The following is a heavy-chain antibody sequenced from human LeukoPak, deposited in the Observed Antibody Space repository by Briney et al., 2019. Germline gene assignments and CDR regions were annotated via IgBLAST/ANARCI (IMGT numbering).Heavy chain of an antibody. D-gene: IGHD3-10*01. CDR2: IYYSGST. CDR3: ARSLRRISPFDY. J-gene: IGHJ4*02. V-gene: IGHV4-59*01. Sequence: SETLSLTCTVSGGSISSYYWSWIRQPPGKGLEWIGYIYYSGSTNYNPSLKSRVTISVDTSKNQFSLKLSSVTAADTAVYYCARSLRRISPFDYWGQGTLVTVPS. CDR1: GGSISSYY.